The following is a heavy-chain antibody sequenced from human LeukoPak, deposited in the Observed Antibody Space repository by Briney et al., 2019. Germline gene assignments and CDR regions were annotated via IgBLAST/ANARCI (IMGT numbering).Heavy chain of an antibody. CDR1: GFTFSSYS. Sequence: GGSLRLSCAASGFTFSSYSMNWVRQAPGKGLEWVSSISSSSSYIYYADSVKDRFTISRDNAKNSLYLQMNSLRAEDTAVYYCANTKDAAAGTIDYWGQGTLVTVSS. J-gene: IGHJ4*02. CDR2: ISSSSSYI. V-gene: IGHV3-21*01. CDR3: ANTKDAAAGTIDY. D-gene: IGHD6-13*01.